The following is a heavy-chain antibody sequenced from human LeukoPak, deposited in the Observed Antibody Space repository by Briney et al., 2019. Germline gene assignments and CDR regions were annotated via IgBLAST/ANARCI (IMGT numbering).Heavy chain of an antibody. CDR2: IYYSGST. Sequence: SETLSLTCTVSGGSISSYYWSWIRQPPGKGLEWIGYIYYSGSTNYNPSLKSRVTISVDTSKNQFSLKLSSVTAADTAVYYCARLMAPGAPYSDYWGQGTLVTVSS. V-gene: IGHV4-59*01. CDR1: GGSISSYY. D-gene: IGHD1-26*01. CDR3: ARLMAPGAPYSDY. J-gene: IGHJ4*02.